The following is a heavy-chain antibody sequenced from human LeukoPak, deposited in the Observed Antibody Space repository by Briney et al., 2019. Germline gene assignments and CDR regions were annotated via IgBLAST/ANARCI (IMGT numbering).Heavy chain of an antibody. Sequence: GGSLRLSCAASGFTFSSYAMSWVRQAPGKGLEWVSAISDSGGSTYYADSVKGGFTIPSNNPKQTLYLQMTSLRAEDTAVYYCAKGRPSGPYSSSWPEQYWGQGTLVPVSS. D-gene: IGHD6-13*01. CDR3: AKGRPSGPYSSSWPEQY. CDR2: ISDSGGST. V-gene: IGHV3-23*01. CDR1: GFTFSSYA. J-gene: IGHJ4*02.